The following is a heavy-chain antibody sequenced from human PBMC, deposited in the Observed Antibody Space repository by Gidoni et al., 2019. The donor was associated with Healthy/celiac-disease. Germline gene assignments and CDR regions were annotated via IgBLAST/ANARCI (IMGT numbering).Heavy chain of an antibody. V-gene: IGHV5-51*01. CDR2: IYPGDSDT. J-gene: IGHJ4*02. D-gene: IGHD3-22*01. CDR1: GYSFTSYW. CDR3: ARSGPDSSGYPYFDY. Sequence: EVQLVQSGAEVKKPGESLKISCKGSGYSFTSYWIGWVRQMPGKGLEWMGVIYPGDSDTRYSPSFQGQVTSSADKSISTAYLQWSSLKASDTAMYYCARSGPDSSGYPYFDYWGQGTLVTVSS.